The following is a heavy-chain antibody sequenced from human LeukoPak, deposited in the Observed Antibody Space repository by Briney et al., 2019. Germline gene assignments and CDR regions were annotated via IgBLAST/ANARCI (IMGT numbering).Heavy chain of an antibody. CDR1: GFTFSRYW. V-gene: IGHV3-7*03. CDR3: TTDYPDY. J-gene: IGHJ4*02. CDR2: IKQDGSEK. Sequence: GGSLRLSCAASGFTFSRYWMSWVRQAPGKGLEWVANIKQDGSEKYYVDSVKGRFTISRDDSKNTLYLQMNSLKTEDTAVYYCTTDYPDYWGQGTLVTVSS.